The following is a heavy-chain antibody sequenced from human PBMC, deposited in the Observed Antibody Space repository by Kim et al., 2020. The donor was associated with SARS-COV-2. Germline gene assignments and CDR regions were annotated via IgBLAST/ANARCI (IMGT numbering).Heavy chain of an antibody. D-gene: IGHD6-6*01. J-gene: IGHJ4*02. CDR2: GGT. V-gene: IGHV1-2*02. CDR3: AMFSSSFDY. Sequence: GGTNYAQKFQGRVTMTRDTSISTAYMELSRLRSDDTAVYYCAMFSSSFDYWGQGTLVTVSS.